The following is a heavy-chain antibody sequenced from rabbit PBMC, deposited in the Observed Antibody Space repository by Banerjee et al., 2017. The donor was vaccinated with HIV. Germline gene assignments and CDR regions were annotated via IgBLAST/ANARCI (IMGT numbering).Heavy chain of an antibody. J-gene: IGHJ4*01. CDR1: GIDFSSYG. CDR2: IYPDYGST. CDR3: ARVPNYASSSGYYFNL. Sequence: QEQLVESGGGLVTLGGSLKLSCKASGIDFSSYGISWVRQAPGKGLEWIAYIYPDYGSTDYASWVNGRFTISLDNAQNTVFLQMTSLTAADTATYFCARVPNYASSSGYYFNLWGPGTLVTVS. V-gene: IGHV1S47*01. D-gene: IGHD1-1*01.